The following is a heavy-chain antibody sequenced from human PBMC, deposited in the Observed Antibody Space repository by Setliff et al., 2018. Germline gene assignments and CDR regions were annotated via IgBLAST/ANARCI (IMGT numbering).Heavy chain of an antibody. CDR3: ARGPPGYYYYMNV. CDR1: DGSISTYY. CDR2: IHHSGSA. J-gene: IGHJ6*03. V-gene: IGHV4-59*01. Sequence: SETLSLTCTVSDGSISTYYWSWIRQPPGKRLEWIGFIHHSGSAHYNPSLKSRVTISVDTSKNQFSLKLTSVTEADTAVYYCARGPPGYYYYMNVWGQGTTVTVSS.